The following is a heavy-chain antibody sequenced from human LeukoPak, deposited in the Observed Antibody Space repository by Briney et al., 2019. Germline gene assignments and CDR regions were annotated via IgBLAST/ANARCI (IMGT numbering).Heavy chain of an antibody. CDR3: ARDYTGYYFDY. CDR1: GFTFSSYS. Sequence: GGSLRLSCAASGFTFSSYSMNWVRQAPGRGLEWVSSVSSSSSFIYYADSVKGRFTISRDDAKNSLYLQLNSLRAEDTAVYYCARDYTGYYFDYWGQGTLVTVSS. CDR2: VSSSSSFI. D-gene: IGHD3-10*01. J-gene: IGHJ4*02. V-gene: IGHV3-21*01.